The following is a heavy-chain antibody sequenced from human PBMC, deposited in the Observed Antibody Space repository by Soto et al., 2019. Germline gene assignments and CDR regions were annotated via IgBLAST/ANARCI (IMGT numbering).Heavy chain of an antibody. J-gene: IGHJ1*01. CDR1: GGSFTSNNW. CDR2: IYRTGST. Sequence: PSETLSLTCAVSGGSFTSNNWWTWVRQPPGQGLEWIGEIYRTGSTNYNPSLKSRVTISLDKSENQFSLKVTSLTAADTAVYFCARLAYSGYLQTWGQGSLVTVSS. CDR3: ARLAYSGYLQT. D-gene: IGHD1-26*01. V-gene: IGHV4-4*02.